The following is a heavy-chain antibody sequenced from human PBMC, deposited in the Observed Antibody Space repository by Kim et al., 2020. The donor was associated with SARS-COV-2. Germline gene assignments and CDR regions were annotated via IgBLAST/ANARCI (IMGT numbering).Heavy chain of an antibody. V-gene: IGHV3-73*01. CDR1: GFTFSGSA. J-gene: IGHJ4*02. D-gene: IGHD3-16*01. CDR3: TRHDLGIPDFDY. CDR2: IRNKANNYAT. Sequence: GGSLRLSCAASGFTFSGSAMHWVRQASGKGLEWVGRIRNKANNYATVYAASVKGRFTISRDDSKNTAYLQMNGLKTGDTAVYYCTRHDLGIPDFDYWGRGTLVTVSS.